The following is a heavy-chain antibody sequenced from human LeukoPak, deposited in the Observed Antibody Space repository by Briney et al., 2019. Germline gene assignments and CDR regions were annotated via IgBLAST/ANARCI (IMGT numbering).Heavy chain of an antibody. D-gene: IGHD1-1*01. CDR1: GGSISSSSYY. J-gene: IGHJ4*02. CDR2: IYYSGST. CDR3: ARTDWKGY. V-gene: IGHV4-39*01. Sequence: SETLSLTCTVSGGSISSSSYYWGWIRQPPGKGLEWIGSIYYSGSTYYNPSLKSRVTISVDTSKNQFSLKLSSVTAADTAVYYCARTDWKGYWGQGTLVTVSS.